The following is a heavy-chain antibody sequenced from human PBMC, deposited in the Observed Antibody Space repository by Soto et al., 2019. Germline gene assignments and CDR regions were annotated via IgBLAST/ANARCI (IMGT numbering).Heavy chain of an antibody. CDR1: GFTFSSYA. Sequence: GGSLRLSCAASGFTFSSYAMSWVRQAPGKGLEWVSAISGSGGSTYYAVSVKGRFTISRDNSKNTLYLQMNSLRAEDTAVYYCAKSEYCSGGSCYPKWGHGTLVTVSS. D-gene: IGHD2-15*01. CDR3: AKSEYCSGGSCYPK. CDR2: ISGSGGST. J-gene: IGHJ4*01. V-gene: IGHV3-23*01.